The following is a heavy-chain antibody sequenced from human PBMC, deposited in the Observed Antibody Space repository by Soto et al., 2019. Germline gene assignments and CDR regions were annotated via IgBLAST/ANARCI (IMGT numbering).Heavy chain of an antibody. CDR1: GYTFTGYY. CDR2: INPNSGGT. V-gene: IGHV1-2*02. Sequence: DSVKVSCKASGYTFTGYYMHWVRQAPGQGLEWMGWINPNSGGTNYAQKFQGRVTMTRDTSISTAYMELSRLRSDDTAVYYCARGPMVRGVIPRFDYLGQGTLVTVSS. CDR3: ARGPMVRGVIPRFDY. D-gene: IGHD3-10*01. J-gene: IGHJ4*02.